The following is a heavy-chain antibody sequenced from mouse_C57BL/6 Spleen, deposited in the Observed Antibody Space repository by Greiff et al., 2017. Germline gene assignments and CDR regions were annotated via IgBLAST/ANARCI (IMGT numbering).Heavy chain of an antibody. CDR3: ARFYYCGNSLIYDALGC. J-gene: IGHJ4*01. Sequence: VQLQQPGPELVKPGASVKLSCKASGYTFTSYWMHWVKQRPGQGLEWIGNINPSNGGTNYNEKFKSKATLTVDKSSSTAYMQLSILTSEDSAVYYCARFYYCGNSLIYDALGCWGQGTSVTVSS. CDR2: INPSNGGT. V-gene: IGHV1-53*01. CDR1: GYTFTSYW. D-gene: IGHD1-1*01.